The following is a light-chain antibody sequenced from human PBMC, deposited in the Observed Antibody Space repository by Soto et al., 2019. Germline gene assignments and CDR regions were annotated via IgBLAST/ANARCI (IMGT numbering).Light chain of an antibody. CDR1: QSVSSSY. Sequence: EIVLTQSPGTLSLSPGERATLSCRASQSVSSSYLAWYQQKPGQAPRLLIYGASSRATGIPDRFSGSGSGTDFTLTISRLVHEDFAVYYCQQYGSSPTFGGVTKVEIK. CDR3: QQYGSSPT. V-gene: IGKV3-20*01. CDR2: GAS. J-gene: IGKJ4*01.